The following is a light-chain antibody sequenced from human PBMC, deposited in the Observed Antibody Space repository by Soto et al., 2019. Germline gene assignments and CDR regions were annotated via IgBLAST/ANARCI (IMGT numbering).Light chain of an antibody. CDR2: DAS. V-gene: IGKV1-33*01. CDR1: QEISYY. Sequence: IQMTQSPSSLSASVGDRVTITCQASQEISYYLNWYQQKPGKAPKLVIYDASNWETGVPTRFSGSRTGTHFTFTITSLQPADIATYYCQQYVKIPSTFGQGTRLEI. CDR3: QQYVKIPST. J-gene: IGKJ5*01.